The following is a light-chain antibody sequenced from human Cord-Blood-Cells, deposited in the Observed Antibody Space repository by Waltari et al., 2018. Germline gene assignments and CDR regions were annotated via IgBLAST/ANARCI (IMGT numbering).Light chain of an antibody. Sequence: EIVMTQSPATMSVSPGERATLSCRASQSVSSNLAWYQQKPGQAPRLLIYGASTMASGIPAIFSGSWSWTEFTLTFSSLQSEDFAVYYCQQDNNWLLERITFGPGTKVDIK. CDR1: QSVSSN. V-gene: IGKV3-15*01. CDR3: QQDNNWLLERIT. J-gene: IGKJ3*01. CDR2: GAS.